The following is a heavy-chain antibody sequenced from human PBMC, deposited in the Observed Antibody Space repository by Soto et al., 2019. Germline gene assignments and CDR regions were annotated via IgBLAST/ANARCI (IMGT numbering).Heavy chain of an antibody. V-gene: IGHV3-21*01. J-gene: IGHJ4*02. CDR2: ISSSSTLI. Sequence: EVQLVESGGGLVKPGGSLRLSCAASGFTFSSYSINWVRQAPGKGLEWVSSISSSSTLIYYADSVKGRFTISRDNAKNSLYLQMNSLRAEDRAVYYCARTELGSYDSHNLDYWGQGTLVTVSS. CDR1: GFTFSSYS. D-gene: IGHD1-26*01. CDR3: ARTELGSYDSHNLDY.